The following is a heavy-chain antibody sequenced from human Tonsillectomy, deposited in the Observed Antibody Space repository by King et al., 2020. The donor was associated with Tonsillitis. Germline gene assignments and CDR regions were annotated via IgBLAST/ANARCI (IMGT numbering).Heavy chain of an antibody. CDR3: ARNYYYGSGSYYGLSDALDI. D-gene: IGHD3-10*01. V-gene: IGHV3-74*01. CDR2: IKRDGSST. CDR1: GLTFSRYW. J-gene: IGHJ3*02. Sequence: DVQLQESGGGLVQPGGSLRLSCVASGLTFSRYWMHWVRQAPGKGLVWVSRIKRDGSSTTYADSVKGRFTISRDNAKNTLYLQMNSLRVEDTAVYYCARNYYYGSGSYYGLSDALDIWGQGTMVTVSS.